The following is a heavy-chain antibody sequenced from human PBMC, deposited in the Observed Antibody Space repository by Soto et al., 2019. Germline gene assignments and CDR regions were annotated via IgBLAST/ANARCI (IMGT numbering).Heavy chain of an antibody. CDR2: IVVGSGNT. V-gene: IGHV1-58*02. CDR1: GFTFTSSA. J-gene: IGHJ4*02. CDR3: AAEVAAAGTKRFDY. Sequence: SVKVSCKASGFTFTSSAMQWVRQARGQRLEWIGWIVVGSGNTNYAQKFQERVTITRDMSTSTAYMELSSLRSEDTAVYYCAAEVAAAGTKRFDYWGQGTLVTVSS. D-gene: IGHD6-13*01.